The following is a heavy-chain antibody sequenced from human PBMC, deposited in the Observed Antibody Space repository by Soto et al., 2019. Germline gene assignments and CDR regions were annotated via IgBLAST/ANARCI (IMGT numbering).Heavy chain of an antibody. J-gene: IGHJ5*02. V-gene: IGHV5-51*01. CDR3: ARAYCGGDCYAYNWFDP. CDR2: IYPGDSDT. CDR1: GYTFTDYW. Sequence: GESLKISCKGSGYTFTDYWIGWVRQLPGKGLEWMGIIYPGDSDTRYSPSFQGQVTISADKSISTAYLQWSSLKASDTAMYYCARAYCGGDCYAYNWFDPWGQGTLVTVSS. D-gene: IGHD2-21*02.